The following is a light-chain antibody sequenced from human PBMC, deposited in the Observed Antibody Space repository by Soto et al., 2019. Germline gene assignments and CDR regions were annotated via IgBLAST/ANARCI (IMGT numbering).Light chain of an antibody. Sequence: EIVLTQSPATLSLSPGEIATLSVRASQSVSSYLAWYQQKPGQAPRLLIYDASNRATGIPARFSGSGSGTDFTLTTSSLEPEDFAVYYCQQRSNWPLTFGGGTKVDIK. J-gene: IGKJ4*01. V-gene: IGKV3-11*01. CDR1: QSVSSY. CDR3: QQRSNWPLT. CDR2: DAS.